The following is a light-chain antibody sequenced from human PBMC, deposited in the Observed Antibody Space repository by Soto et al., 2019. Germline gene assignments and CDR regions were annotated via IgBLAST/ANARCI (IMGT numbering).Light chain of an antibody. Sequence: EIVMAQSPATLSVSPGEGATLSCRASQSVSSSSLAWYQQRPGQAPRLLIYGTSSRATGIPDRFSGSGSGTDFTLTISSLEPEDFAVYYCQQRSNWPPWTFGQGTKVDIK. CDR2: GTS. CDR1: QSVSSSS. V-gene: IGKV3D-20*02. CDR3: QQRSNWPPWT. J-gene: IGKJ1*01.